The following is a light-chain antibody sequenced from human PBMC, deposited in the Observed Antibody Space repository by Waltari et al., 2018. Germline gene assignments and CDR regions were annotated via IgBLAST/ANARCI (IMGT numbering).Light chain of an antibody. CDR2: AAS. V-gene: IGKV1-39*01. CDR1: QTVSNY. CDR3: QQSYSLPPT. Sequence: DIQMTQSPPSLSASFGDRVTISCRASQTVSNYLNWFQQKSGKAPKLLIYAASTLQGGVPPRFTGSGAGTDFTLTITSLQPEDFATYYCQQSYSLPPTFGQGTKVEVK. J-gene: IGKJ1*01.